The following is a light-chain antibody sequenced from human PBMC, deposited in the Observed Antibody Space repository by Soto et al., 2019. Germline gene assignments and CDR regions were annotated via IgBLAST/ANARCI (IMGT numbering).Light chain of an antibody. CDR1: QSIRSSH. CDR2: EAS. J-gene: IGKJ2*01. V-gene: IGKV3-20*01. CDR3: QQYGDSPYT. Sequence: EIVLTQSPGTLSLSPGERATLSCRASQSIRSSHLAWYQQRPGQAPGLLMFEASSRATGVPDRFSGSGSGTDFTLTINRLEPEDFAVYYCQQYGDSPYTFGQGTRLEIK.